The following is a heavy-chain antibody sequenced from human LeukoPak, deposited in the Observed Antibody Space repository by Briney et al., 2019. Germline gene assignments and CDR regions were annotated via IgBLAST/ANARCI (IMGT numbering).Heavy chain of an antibody. D-gene: IGHD6-6*01. Sequence: GGSLRLSCAASRFTFSSYWMSWVRQAPGKGLEWVANIKQDGSEEYYVDSVKGRFTISRDNAKNSLYLQMNSLRAEDTAVYYCARGGQEQLVFEGSRSGKSHYYYGMDVWGQGTTVTVSS. CDR1: RFTFSSYW. CDR2: IKQDGSEE. CDR3: ARGGQEQLVFEGSRSGKSHYYYGMDV. V-gene: IGHV3-7*03. J-gene: IGHJ6*02.